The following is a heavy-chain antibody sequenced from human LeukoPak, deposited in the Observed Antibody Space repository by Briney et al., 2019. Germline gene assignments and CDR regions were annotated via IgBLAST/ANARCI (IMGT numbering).Heavy chain of an antibody. CDR2: INSSSCYT. CDR1: RFSFRDYY. V-gene: IGHV3-11*05. CDR3: TRDLTESSGYYCDY. J-gene: IGHJ4*02. Sequence: GGALTLSCPASRFSFRDYYMSWIRQAAGRGLAGVSYINSSSCYTNYADSVKVRITISSDNAKNSLYLQTNLLRAEAQDGYYWTRDLTESSGYYCDYWGQGTLVTVSS. D-gene: IGHD3-22*01.